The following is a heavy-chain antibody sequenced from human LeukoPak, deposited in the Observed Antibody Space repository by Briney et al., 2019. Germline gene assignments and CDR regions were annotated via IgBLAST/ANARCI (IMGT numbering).Heavy chain of an antibody. D-gene: IGHD4-17*01. V-gene: IGHV4-34*01. J-gene: IGHJ2*01. Sequence: SETLSLTCAVYGGSFSGYYWSWIRQPPGKGLEWIGEINHSGGTNYNPSLKSRVTISVDTSKNQFSLKLSSVTAADTAVYYCARAPQSDYGTHWYFDPCGRGTLVTVSS. CDR3: ARAPQSDYGTHWYFDP. CDR1: GGSFSGYY. CDR2: INHSGGT.